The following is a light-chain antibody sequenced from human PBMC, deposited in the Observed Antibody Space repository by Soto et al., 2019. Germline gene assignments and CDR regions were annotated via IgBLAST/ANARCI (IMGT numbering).Light chain of an antibody. CDR3: QQYNNWPQT. CDR1: QSVSSN. J-gene: IGKJ1*01. V-gene: IGKV3-15*01. CDR2: GAS. Sequence: EVMVTQSPSTLSVSPGERVTLSCRASQSVSSNLAWYQQKPGQAPRLLIYGASTRATGIPARFSGSGSGTEFTLTISSLQSEDFAVYYCQQYNNWPQTFGQGTKVDIK.